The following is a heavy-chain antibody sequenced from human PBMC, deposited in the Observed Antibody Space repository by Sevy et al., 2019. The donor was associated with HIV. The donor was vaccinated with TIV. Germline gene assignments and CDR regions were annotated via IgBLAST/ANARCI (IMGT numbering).Heavy chain of an antibody. CDR1: GFTFSSYY. Sequence: GGSLRLSCAASGFTFSSYYMNWVRQAPGKGLEWVSSITRSSNYLYYADSVKGRLTISRDNAKNSLYLQMNSLRAEDKAVYYCASGSGYHFDSWGQGTLVTVSS. CDR3: ASGSGYHFDS. J-gene: IGHJ4*02. CDR2: ITRSSNYL. V-gene: IGHV3-21*01. D-gene: IGHD3-22*01.